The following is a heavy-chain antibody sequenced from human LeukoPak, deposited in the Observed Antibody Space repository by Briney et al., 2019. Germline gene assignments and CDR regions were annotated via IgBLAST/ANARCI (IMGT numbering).Heavy chain of an antibody. Sequence: PSETLSLTCIVSGDSITNHYWSLIRRPPGKGPEWIGYIYYSGSINYNPSLKSRVSMSGDTSKNQLSLNLNSVPAADTAMYYCARSSPREYAFDIWGQGTMVTVFS. CDR3: ARSSPREYAFDI. J-gene: IGHJ3*02. CDR2: IYYSGSI. CDR1: GDSITNHY. V-gene: IGHV4-59*11.